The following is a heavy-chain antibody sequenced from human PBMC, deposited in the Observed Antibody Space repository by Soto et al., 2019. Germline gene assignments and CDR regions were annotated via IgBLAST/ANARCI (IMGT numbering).Heavy chain of an antibody. J-gene: IGHJ4*02. V-gene: IGHV1-69*13. CDR1: GGTFSSYA. D-gene: IGHD3-22*01. Sequence: GASVKVSCKASGGTFSSYAISWVRQAPGQGLEWMGGIIPIFGTANYAQKFQGRVTITADESTSTAYMEMSSLRSEDSAVYYCARADYYDTSGYYLPHYFDHWGQGTLVTVSS. CDR2: IIPIFGTA. CDR3: ARADYYDTSGYYLPHYFDH.